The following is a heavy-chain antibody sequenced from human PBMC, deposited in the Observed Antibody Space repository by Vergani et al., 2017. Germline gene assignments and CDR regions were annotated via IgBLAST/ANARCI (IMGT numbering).Heavy chain of an antibody. Sequence: EVQLVESGGGLVQPGGSLRLSCAASGFTFSSYAMHWVRQAPGKGLEYVSAISSNGGSTYYANSVKGRFTISRDNSKNTLYLQMGSLRAEDMAVYYCARAYYYDSRGRAYYYGMDVWGQGTTDTVSS. CDR2: ISSNGGST. CDR3: ARAYYYDSRGRAYYYGMDV. D-gene: IGHD3-22*01. CDR1: GFTFSSYA. V-gene: IGHV3-64*01. J-gene: IGHJ6*02.